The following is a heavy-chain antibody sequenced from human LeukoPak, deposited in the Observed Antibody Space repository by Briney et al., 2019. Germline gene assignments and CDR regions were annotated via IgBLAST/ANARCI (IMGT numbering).Heavy chain of an antibody. CDR1: GYTFTSYD. CDR2: MNPNSGNT. D-gene: IGHD1-26*01. V-gene: IGHV1-8*01. Sequence: EASVKVSCKASGYTFTSYDINWVRQAPGQGLEWMGWMNPNSGNTGYAQKFQGRVTMTRNTSISTAYMELSSLRSEDTAVYYCARSPIVGATNAAADYWGQGTLVTVSS. CDR3: ARSPIVGATNAAADY. J-gene: IGHJ4*02.